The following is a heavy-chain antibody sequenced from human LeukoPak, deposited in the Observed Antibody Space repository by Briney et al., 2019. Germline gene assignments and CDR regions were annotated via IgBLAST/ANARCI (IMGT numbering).Heavy chain of an antibody. D-gene: IGHD6-13*01. Sequence: GGSLRLSCAASGFTFDDYGMSWVRQAPGKGLEWVSGINWNGGSTGYADSVKGRFTISRDNSKNTLYLQMNSLRAEDTAVYYCARGYSSSWYLDYWGQGTLVTVSS. CDR1: GFTFDDYG. V-gene: IGHV3-20*04. CDR3: ARGYSSSWYLDY. CDR2: INWNGGST. J-gene: IGHJ4*02.